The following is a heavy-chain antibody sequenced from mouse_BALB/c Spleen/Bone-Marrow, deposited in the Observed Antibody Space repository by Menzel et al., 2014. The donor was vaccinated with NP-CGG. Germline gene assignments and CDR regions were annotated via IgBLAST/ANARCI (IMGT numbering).Heavy chain of an antibody. CDR3: ARGRQLGLRSFAY. CDR1: GYTFTDYA. CDR2: ISTYSGNT. V-gene: IGHV1-67*01. D-gene: IGHD3-2*01. Sequence: VQLQESGPELVRPGVSVKISCKGFGYTFTDYAMHWVKQSHAKSLEWIGVISTYSGNTNYNQKFKGKATMTVDKSSSTAYMELARLTSEDSAIYYCARGRQLGLRSFAYWGQGTLVTVSA. J-gene: IGHJ3*01.